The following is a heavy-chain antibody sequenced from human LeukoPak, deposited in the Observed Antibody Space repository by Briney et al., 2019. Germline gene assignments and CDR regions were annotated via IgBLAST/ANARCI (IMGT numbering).Heavy chain of an antibody. CDR2: INHSGST. V-gene: IGHV4-34*01. J-gene: IGHJ6*02. D-gene: IGHD2-2*01. CDR3: ARLKSSRDPIVVVPAAIGPRRDYYYYYGMDV. Sequence: PSETLSLTCAVYGGSFSGCYWSWIRQPPGKGLEWIGEINHSGSTNYNPSLKSRVTMSVDTSKNQFSLKLSSVTAADTAVYYCARLKSSRDPIVVVPAAIGPRRDYYYYYGMDVWGQGTTVTVSS. CDR1: GGSFSGCY.